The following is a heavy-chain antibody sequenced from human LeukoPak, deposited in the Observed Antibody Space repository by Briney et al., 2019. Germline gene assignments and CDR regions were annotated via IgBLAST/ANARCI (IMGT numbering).Heavy chain of an antibody. CDR1: GFTFSSYW. CDR3: ARDEHQYFHASSGRFDY. CDR2: IKQDGSEK. V-gene: IGHV3-7*04. J-gene: IGHJ4*02. D-gene: IGHD6-19*01. Sequence: GGSLRLSCAASGFTFSSYWMGWVRQAPGKGLEWVANIKQDGSEKYYVGSVRGRFTIPRDNAKNSLHLQMNSLRAEDTAVYYCARDEHQYFHASSGRFDYWGQGILVTVSS.